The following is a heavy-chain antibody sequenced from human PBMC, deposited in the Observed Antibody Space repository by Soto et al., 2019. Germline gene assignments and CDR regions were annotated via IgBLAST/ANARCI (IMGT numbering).Heavy chain of an antibody. CDR3: AGGWGYESTDHYYAY. CDR2: ITPMFGTA. V-gene: IGHV1-69*13. Sequence: GASVKVSCKTSGGTFSRYAISWVRQAPGQGLEWMGGITPMFGTANYAQKFQGRVTITADESTTTAYMELSSLRSEDTAVYYCAGGWGYESTDHYYAYWGQGTLVTVSS. D-gene: IGHD3-22*01. J-gene: IGHJ4*02. CDR1: GGTFSRYA.